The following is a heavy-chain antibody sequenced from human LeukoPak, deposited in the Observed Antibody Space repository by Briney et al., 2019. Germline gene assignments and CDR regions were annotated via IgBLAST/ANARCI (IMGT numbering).Heavy chain of an antibody. CDR2: ISGSGGST. CDR3: ASARIAVAGTPL. D-gene: IGHD6-19*01. J-gene: IGHJ4*02. CDR1: GFTFSSYA. V-gene: IGHV3-23*01. Sequence: GGCLRLSCAASGFTFSSYAMSWVRQAPGKGLEWVSAISGSGGSTYYADSVKGRFTISRDNSKNTLYLQMNSLRAEDTAVYYCASARIAVAGTPLWGQGTLVTVSS.